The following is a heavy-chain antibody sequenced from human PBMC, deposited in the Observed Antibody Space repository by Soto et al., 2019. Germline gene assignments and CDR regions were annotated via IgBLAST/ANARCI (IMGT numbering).Heavy chain of an antibody. CDR3: ARGTDYTQIASYHYGLDV. V-gene: IGHV4-59*02. J-gene: IGHJ6*02. CDR2: LYYSGST. CDR1: GGSVTSYY. D-gene: IGHD4-4*01. Sequence: QVQLQEPGPGLVKPSETLSLTCTVSGGSVTSYYWSWIRQPPGKGMEWIGYLYYSGSTSYNPSLKSRVTMSVDMSKNQFSLTLTSVTAADTAVYYCARGTDYTQIASYHYGLDVWGQGTTVTVSS.